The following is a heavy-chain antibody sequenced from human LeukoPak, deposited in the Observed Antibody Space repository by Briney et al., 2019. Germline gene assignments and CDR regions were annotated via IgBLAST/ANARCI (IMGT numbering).Heavy chain of an antibody. CDR3: ARKPYDSRGYYLHEY. CDR1: GYTFTDYA. Sequence: APVKVSCKASGYTFTDYAMNWVRQAPGQGLEWMGWIDTNTGNPTYAQGFTGRFGFSLDTSVSTAYLQISSLKAEDTAVYYCARKPYDSRGYYLHEYWGQGTLVTVSS. CDR2: IDTNTGNP. D-gene: IGHD3-22*01. V-gene: IGHV7-4-1*02. J-gene: IGHJ4*02.